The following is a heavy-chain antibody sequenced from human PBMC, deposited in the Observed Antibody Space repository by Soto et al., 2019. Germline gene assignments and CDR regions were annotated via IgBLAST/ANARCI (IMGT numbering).Heavy chain of an antibody. J-gene: IGHJ5*02. Sequence: QVQLVQSGAEVKRPGASVKVSCKASGDTFSNFDFNWVRQATGQGPEWMGWMYPNNGQTAYARTFQGRVTRTWNSSTSTAYMELSSLTSDVTAVYYCATMIRGLIHWLDPWGQGTLVTVSS. D-gene: IGHD3-16*01. CDR1: GDTFSNFD. CDR2: MYPNNGQT. CDR3: ATMIRGLIHWLDP. V-gene: IGHV1-8*01.